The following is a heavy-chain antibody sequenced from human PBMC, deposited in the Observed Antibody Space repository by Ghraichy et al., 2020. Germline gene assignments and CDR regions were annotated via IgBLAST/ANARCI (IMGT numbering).Heavy chain of an antibody. CDR1: GFTFSSYG. Sequence: GGSLTLSCAASGFTFSSYGMHWVRQAPGKGLEWVAVISYDGSNKYYADSVKGRFTISRDNSKNTLYLQMNSLRAEDTAVYYCAKAGSSFDWLSYFDYWGQGTLVTVSS. CDR3: AKAGSSFDWLSYFDY. D-gene: IGHD3-9*01. J-gene: IGHJ4*02. V-gene: IGHV3-30*18. CDR2: ISYDGSNK.